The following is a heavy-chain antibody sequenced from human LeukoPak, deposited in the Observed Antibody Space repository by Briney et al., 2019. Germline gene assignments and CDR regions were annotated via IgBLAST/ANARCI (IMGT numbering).Heavy chain of an antibody. J-gene: IGHJ4*02. D-gene: IGHD6-13*01. Sequence: HPGGSLRLSCAASGFTVSSNYMSWVRQAPGGGLEWVSVFYTGGSTYYAYSVKGQFTISRDNSKNTLYLQMNGLRAEDAAVYYCARSSIAAAGPFDGWGQGTLVTVSS. CDR2: FYTGGST. CDR1: GFTVSSNY. CDR3: ARSSIAAAGPFDG. V-gene: IGHV3-53*01.